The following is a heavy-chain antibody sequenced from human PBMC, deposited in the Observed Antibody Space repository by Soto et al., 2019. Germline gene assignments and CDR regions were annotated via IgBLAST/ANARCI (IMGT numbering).Heavy chain of an antibody. CDR2: IRSKTYGGTT. CDR3: ARGKYLDY. Sequence: PGGSLRLSCTTSGFTFGDYAMSWFRQAPGKGLEWIGYIRSKTYGGTTEYAASVKGRFTISRDDSKRVAHLQMNSLESEDTAVYYCARGKYLDYWGQGTLVTVSS. V-gene: IGHV3-49*03. CDR1: GFTFGDYA. J-gene: IGHJ4*02.